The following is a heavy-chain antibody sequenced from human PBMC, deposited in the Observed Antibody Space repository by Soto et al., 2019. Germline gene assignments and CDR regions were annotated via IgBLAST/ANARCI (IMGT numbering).Heavy chain of an antibody. CDR2: INPSGDKT. J-gene: IGHJ5*02. CDR3: ASDESEYDLAWWFDP. CDR1: GFTFTNHW. V-gene: IGHV1-46*01. D-gene: IGHD3-16*01. Sequence: ASVKVSCKASGFTFTNHWTQWVRQAPGQGLEWMGVINPSGDKTSYARRFQGRLTLTTDTSTSTVYMELSSLRSDDTAIYYCASDESEYDLAWWFDPWG.